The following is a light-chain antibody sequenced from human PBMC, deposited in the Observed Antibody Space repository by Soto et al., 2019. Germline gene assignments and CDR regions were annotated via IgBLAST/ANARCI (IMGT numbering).Light chain of an antibody. CDR1: SSDIGSYDL. CDR3: CSYAGASTVV. Sequence: QSALTQPASVSGSPGQSITISCTGTSSDIGSYDLVSWYQQHPGKPPQLIIYEGSKRPSGVSNRFSGPKSGNTASLTISGLQADDEADYHCCSYAGASTVVFGGGTKLTVL. V-gene: IGLV2-23*01. J-gene: IGLJ2*01. CDR2: EGS.